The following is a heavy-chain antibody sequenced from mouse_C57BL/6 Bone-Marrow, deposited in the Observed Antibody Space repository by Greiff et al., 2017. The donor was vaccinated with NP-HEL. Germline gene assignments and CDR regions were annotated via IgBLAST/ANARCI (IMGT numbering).Heavy chain of an antibody. CDR1: GYTFTNYW. CDR3: ARGYYGSGMDY. Sequence: QVQLQQSGAELVRPGTSVKMSCKASGYTFTNYWIGWAKQRPGHGLAWIGDIYPGGGYTNYNEKFKGKATLTADKSSSTAYMQFSSLTSEDSASDIGARGYYGSGMDYWGQGTTLTGSS. CDR2: IYPGGGYT. D-gene: IGHD1-1*01. V-gene: IGHV1-63*01. J-gene: IGHJ2*01.